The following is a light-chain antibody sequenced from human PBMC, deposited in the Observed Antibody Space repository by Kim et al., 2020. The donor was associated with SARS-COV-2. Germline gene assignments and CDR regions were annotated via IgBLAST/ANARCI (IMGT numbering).Light chain of an antibody. CDR1: QSIANL. CDR2: DAS. CDR3: QQRRSWPPLT. Sequence: EIVLTQSPATLSLSPGERATLSCRASQSIANLLAWYQHKPGQAPRLLVYDASKRASGVLTRFSGSGSGTDFTLTISSLEPEDFAVYYCQQRRSWPPLTFGGGTKVDIK. J-gene: IGKJ4*01. V-gene: IGKV3-11*01.